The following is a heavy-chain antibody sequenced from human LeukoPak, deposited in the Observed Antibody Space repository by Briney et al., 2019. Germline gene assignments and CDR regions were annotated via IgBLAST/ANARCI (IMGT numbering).Heavy chain of an antibody. J-gene: IGHJ6*03. CDR3: ARRAILTGYYDYYYYYMDV. D-gene: IGHD3-9*01. V-gene: IGHV4-61*10. Sequence: PSETLSLTCTVSGGSISSGSYYWSWIRQPAGQGLEWSGYIYYSGSTNYNPSLKSRVTISVDTSKNQFSLKLSSVTAADTAVYYCARRAILTGYYDYYYYYMDVWGKGTTVTVSS. CDR1: GGSISSGSYY. CDR2: IYYSGST.